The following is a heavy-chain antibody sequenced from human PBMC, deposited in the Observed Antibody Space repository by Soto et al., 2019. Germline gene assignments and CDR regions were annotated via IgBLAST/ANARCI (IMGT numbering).Heavy chain of an antibody. CDR3: ARRVLGYCSSTSCHSAHWFDP. CDR1: GGSFSGYY. CDR2: INHSGST. J-gene: IGHJ5*02. V-gene: IGHV4-34*01. Sequence: QVQLQQWGAGLLKPSETLSLTCAVYGGSFSGYYWSWIRQPPGKGLEWIGEINHSGSTNYNPSLKRRVTISVDTSKNQFSLKLSSVTAADTAVYYCARRVLGYCSSTSCHSAHWFDPWGQGTLVTVSS. D-gene: IGHD2-2*02.